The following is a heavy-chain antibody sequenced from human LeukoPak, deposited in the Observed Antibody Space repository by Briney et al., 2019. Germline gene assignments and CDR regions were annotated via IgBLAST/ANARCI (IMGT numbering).Heavy chain of an antibody. CDR3: AKDHCGGDCYSGYFDY. Sequence: GGSLRLSCAASGFSFTTSWMSWVRQAPGKGLEWVASIEQDGSEKYYVDSVKGRFTISRDNAKNSLFLQMNSLRAEDTAVYYCAKDHCGGDCYSGYFDYWAREPWSPSPQ. CDR1: GFSFTTSW. V-gene: IGHV3-7*01. J-gene: IGHJ4*02. D-gene: IGHD2-21*02. CDR2: IEQDGSEK.